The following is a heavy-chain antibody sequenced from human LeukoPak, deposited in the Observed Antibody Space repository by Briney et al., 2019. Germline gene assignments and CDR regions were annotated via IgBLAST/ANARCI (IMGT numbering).Heavy chain of an antibody. D-gene: IGHD6-13*01. CDR1: GGSISSYY. V-gene: IGHV4-59*01. J-gene: IGHJ5*02. Sequence: SETLSLTCTVSGGSISSYYWSWIRQPPGKGLEWIGYIYYSGSTNYNPSLKSRVTISVDTSKNQFSLKLSSVTAADTAVYYCARLPQQLVPNWFDPWGQGTLVTVSS. CDR3: ARLPQQLVPNWFDP. CDR2: IYYSGST.